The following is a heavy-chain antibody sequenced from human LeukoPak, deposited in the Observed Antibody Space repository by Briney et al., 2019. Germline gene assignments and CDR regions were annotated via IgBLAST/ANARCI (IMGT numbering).Heavy chain of an antibody. D-gene: IGHD3-22*01. Sequence: ASVKVSCKASGYTFTGYYMHWVRQAPGQGLEWVGWINPNSGGTNYAQKFQGRVTMTRDTSISTAYMELSRLRSDDTAVYYCAREYDSSGYYYVGYWGQGTLVTVSS. J-gene: IGHJ4*02. CDR2: INPNSGGT. CDR1: GYTFTGYY. V-gene: IGHV1-2*02. CDR3: AREYDSSGYYYVGY.